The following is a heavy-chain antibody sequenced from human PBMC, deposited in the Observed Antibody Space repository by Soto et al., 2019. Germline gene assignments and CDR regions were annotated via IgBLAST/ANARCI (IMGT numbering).Heavy chain of an antibody. V-gene: IGHV1-69*12. Sequence: QVQLVQSGAAVKKPGSSVKVSCKASGGTFSSYAISWVRQAPGQGLEWMGGIIPIFGTANYAQKFQGRVTITADESTSTAYMELSSLRSEDTAVHYCARRATVTKMPGWFDPWGQGTLVTVSS. CDR1: GGTFSSYA. CDR3: ARRATVTKMPGWFDP. D-gene: IGHD4-17*01. J-gene: IGHJ5*02. CDR2: IIPIFGTA.